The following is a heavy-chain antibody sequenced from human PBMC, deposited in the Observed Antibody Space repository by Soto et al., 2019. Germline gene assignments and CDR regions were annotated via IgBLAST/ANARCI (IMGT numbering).Heavy chain of an antibody. CDR3: AKRAFYGSGIPNYYGMDV. J-gene: IGHJ6*02. D-gene: IGHD3-10*01. CDR1: GFTFSNYA. V-gene: IGHV3-23*01. Sequence: EVHLLESGGGLVQPGGSLRLSCAASGFTFSNYAMTWVRQAPGKGLEWLSVISGTGGGTNNADSAKGRFTTSRDNSKKTLYLQMNSLRAEDTAVYYCAKRAFYGSGIPNYYGMDVWGQGTAVTVSS. CDR2: ISGTGGGT.